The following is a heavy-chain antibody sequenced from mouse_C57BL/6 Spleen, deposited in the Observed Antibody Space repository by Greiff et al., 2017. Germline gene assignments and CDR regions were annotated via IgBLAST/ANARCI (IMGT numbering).Heavy chain of an antibody. CDR2: FHPYNDDT. V-gene: IGHV1-47*01. J-gene: IGHJ2*01. D-gene: IGHD2-3*01. CDR1: GYTFTTYP. CDR3: ARSTLYDGYYGSFDY. Sequence: LVESGAELVKPGASVKMSCKASGYTFTTYPIEWMKQNHGKSLEWIGNFHPYNDDTKYNEKFKGKATLTVEKSSSTVYLELSRLTSDDSAVYYCARSTLYDGYYGSFDYWGQGTTLTVSS.